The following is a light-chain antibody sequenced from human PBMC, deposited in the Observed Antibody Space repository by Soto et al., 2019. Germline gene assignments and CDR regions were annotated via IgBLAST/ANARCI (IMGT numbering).Light chain of an antibody. CDR2: EVS. J-gene: IGLJ1*01. CDR1: SSDVGGYNY. CDR3: SSYAGSNNV. Sequence: QSALTQPPSASGSPGQSVTISCTGTSSDVGGYNYVSWYQQHPGKAPKLMIYEVSKRPSGVPDRFSGSKSGNTASLTVSGLQSEDEADYYRSSYAGSNNVFGTGTKLPVL. V-gene: IGLV2-8*01.